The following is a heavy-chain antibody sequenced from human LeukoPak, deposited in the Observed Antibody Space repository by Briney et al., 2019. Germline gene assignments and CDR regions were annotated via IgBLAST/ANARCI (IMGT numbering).Heavy chain of an antibody. J-gene: IGHJ6*03. D-gene: IGHD3-16*01. CDR3: ARTLGAYYYYYYMDV. V-gene: IGHV4-34*01. CDR2: INHSGST. CDR1: GGSFSGYY. Sequence: SETLSLTCAVYGGSFSGYYWSWIRQPPGKGLEWIGEINHSGSTNYNPSLKSRVTISVDTSKNQFSLKLSSVTAADTAVYYCARTLGAYYYYYYMDVWGKGTTVTVSS.